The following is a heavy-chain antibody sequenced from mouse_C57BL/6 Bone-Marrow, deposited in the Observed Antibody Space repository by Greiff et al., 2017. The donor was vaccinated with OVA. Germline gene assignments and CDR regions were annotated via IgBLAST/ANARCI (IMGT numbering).Heavy chain of an antibody. J-gene: IGHJ1*03. CDR3: ASYYYGSSWYFDV. CDR2: INPNNGGT. V-gene: IGHV1-22*01. D-gene: IGHD1-1*01. Sequence: EVQLQQSGPELVKPGASVKMSCKASGYTFTDYNMHWVKQSHGKSLEWIGYINPNNGGTSYNQKFKGKAILTVNKSSSTAYMELRSLTSEDSAVYYCASYYYGSSWYFDVWGTGTTVTVSS. CDR1: GYTFTDYN.